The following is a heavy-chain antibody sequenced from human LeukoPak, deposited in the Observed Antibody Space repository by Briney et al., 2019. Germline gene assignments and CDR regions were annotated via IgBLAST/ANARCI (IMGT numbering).Heavy chain of an antibody. CDR2: IRYDGSNK. D-gene: IGHD6-19*01. J-gene: IGHJ6*03. CDR1: GFTFSSYS. CDR3: AKSSKQWLDPHYYYYYMDV. V-gene: IGHV3-30*02. Sequence: GGSLRLSCAASGFTFSSYSMNWVRQAPGKGLEWVAFIRYDGSNKYYAYSVKGRFTISRDNSKNTLYLQMNSLRAEDTAVYYCAKSSKQWLDPHYYYYYMDVWGKGTTVTISS.